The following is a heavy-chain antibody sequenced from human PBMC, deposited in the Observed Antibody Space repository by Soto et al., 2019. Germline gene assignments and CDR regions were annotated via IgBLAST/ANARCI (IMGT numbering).Heavy chain of an antibody. Sequence: EARLLESGGGLIQPGGSLRLSCEASGFTFSNYAMSWVRQAPGKGLEWVASISGSGRSTNYADSVKGRFTISRDNSKNTLAVQMSSLRAEDTAVYYCARDGGNICSGGSCYFQAPDYWGQGTLVTVSP. CDR2: ISGSGRST. V-gene: IGHV3-23*01. CDR3: ARDGGNICSGGSCYFQAPDY. CDR1: GFTFSNYA. J-gene: IGHJ4*02. D-gene: IGHD2-15*01.